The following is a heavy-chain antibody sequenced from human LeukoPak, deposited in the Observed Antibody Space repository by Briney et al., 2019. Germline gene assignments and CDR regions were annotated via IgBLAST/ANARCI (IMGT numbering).Heavy chain of an antibody. J-gene: IGHJ4*02. Sequence: GGSLRLPCAASGFTFSAYAIHWVRQAPGKGLEWVAVISYDGSNKYYADSVKGRFTISRDNSKNTLYLQMNSLRAEDTAVYYCAKDGDYGDYVRALGYWGQGTLVTVSS. D-gene: IGHD4-17*01. CDR3: AKDGDYGDYVRALGY. CDR1: GFTFSAYA. V-gene: IGHV3-30*04. CDR2: ISYDGSNK.